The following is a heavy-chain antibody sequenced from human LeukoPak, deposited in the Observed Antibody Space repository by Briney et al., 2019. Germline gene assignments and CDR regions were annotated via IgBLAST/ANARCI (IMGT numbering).Heavy chain of an antibody. CDR2: IYSGGST. J-gene: IGHJ4*02. CDR3: AKETPHYDSSGYYHRAFDY. Sequence: GGSLRLSCAASGFTVSSNYMSWVRQAPGKGLEWVSVIYSGGSTYYADSVKGRFTISRDNSKNTLYLQMNSLRAEDTAVYYCAKETPHYDSSGYYHRAFDYWGQGTLVTVSS. D-gene: IGHD3-22*01. V-gene: IGHV3-53*01. CDR1: GFTVSSNY.